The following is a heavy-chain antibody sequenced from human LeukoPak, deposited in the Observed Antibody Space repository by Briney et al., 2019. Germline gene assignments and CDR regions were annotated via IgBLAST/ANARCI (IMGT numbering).Heavy chain of an antibody. D-gene: IGHD3-10*01. V-gene: IGHV4-39*07. CDR2: TFYSGNT. CDR3: ALPYFGAGVDAFDI. CDR1: GGSISSNSYY. Sequence: SSETLSLTCTVSGGSISSNSYYWGWIRQPPGKGLEWIGSTFYSGNTDYNPSLKSRITISVDTSKNQFYLKLTSVTAADTALYYCALPYFGAGVDAFDIWGQGTRVAVSS. J-gene: IGHJ3*02.